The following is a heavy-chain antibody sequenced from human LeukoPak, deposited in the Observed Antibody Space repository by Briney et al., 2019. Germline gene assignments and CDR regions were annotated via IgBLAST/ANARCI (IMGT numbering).Heavy chain of an antibody. CDR1: GFPFSIYE. CDR3: ALLAVASDFDY. D-gene: IGHD6-19*01. J-gene: IGHJ4*02. V-gene: IGHV3-48*03. CDR2: IHSSGTIK. Sequence: GGSLRLSCAVSGFPFSIYEMNWVRQAPRKGLEWVSNIHSSGTIKYYADSVKGRFSISRDNAKSSLYLQMNSLRVEDTAVYYCALLAVASDFDYWGQGALVTVSS.